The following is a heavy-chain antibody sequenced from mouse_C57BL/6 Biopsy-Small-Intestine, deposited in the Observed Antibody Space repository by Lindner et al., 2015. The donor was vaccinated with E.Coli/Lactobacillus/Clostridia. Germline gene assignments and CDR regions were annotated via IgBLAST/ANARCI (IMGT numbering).Heavy chain of an antibody. Sequence: VQLQESGAELARPGASVKMSCKASGYTFTSYTMHWVKQRPGQGLEWIGYINPSSGYTKYNQKFKDKATLTADRSSSTAYMQLSSLTSEDSAVYYCARGSYFDYWGQGTTLTVSS. V-gene: IGHV1-4*01. CDR1: GYTFTSYT. CDR3: ARGSYFDY. CDR2: INPSSGYT. J-gene: IGHJ2*01.